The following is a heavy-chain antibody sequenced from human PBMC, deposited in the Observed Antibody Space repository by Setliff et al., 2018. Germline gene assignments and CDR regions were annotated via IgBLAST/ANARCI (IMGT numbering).Heavy chain of an antibody. CDR3: ARGDILTGYYSTYFWDNADAFDI. CDR2: INHSGST. CDR1: GGSFSGYY. V-gene: IGHV4-34*01. J-gene: IGHJ3*02. D-gene: IGHD3-9*01. Sequence: SETLSLTCAVYGGSFSGYYWSWIRQPPGKGLEWIGEINHSGSTNYNPSLKSRVTISVDTSKNQFSLKLSSVTAEDTAVYYCARGDILTGYYSTYFWDNADAFDIWGQGTMVTVSS.